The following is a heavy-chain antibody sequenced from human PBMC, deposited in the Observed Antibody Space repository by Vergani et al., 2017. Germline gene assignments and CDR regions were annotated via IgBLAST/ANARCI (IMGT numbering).Heavy chain of an antibody. D-gene: IGHD1-14*01. V-gene: IGHV1-3*01. CDR1: GYTFTSYA. J-gene: IGHJ4*02. CDR2: INAGNGNT. CDR3: ARGYNGNYPDY. Sequence: QVQLVQSGAEVKKPGASVKVSCKASGYTFTSYAMHWVRQAPGQRLEWMGWINAGNGNTKYSQKFQGRVTITRDTSASTAYMELSRLRSEDTAVYYCARGYNGNYPDYWGQGTLVTVSS.